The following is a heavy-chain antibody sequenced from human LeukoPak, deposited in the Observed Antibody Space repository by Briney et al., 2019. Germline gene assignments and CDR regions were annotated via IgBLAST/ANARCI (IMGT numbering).Heavy chain of an antibody. CDR3: ARAYCSSTSCYFPPTDY. CDR2: ISAYNGNT. D-gene: IGHD2-2*01. V-gene: IGHV1-18*01. J-gene: IGHJ4*02. Sequence: ASVKVSCKASGYTFSSYGISWVRQAPGQGLEWMGWISAYNGNTNYAQKFQGRVTMTTDTSTSTAYMELRSLRSDDTAVYYCARAYCSSTSCYFPPTDYWGQGTLGTVSS. CDR1: GYTFSSYG.